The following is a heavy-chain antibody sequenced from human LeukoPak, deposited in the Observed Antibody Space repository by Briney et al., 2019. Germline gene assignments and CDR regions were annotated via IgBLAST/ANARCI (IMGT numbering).Heavy chain of an antibody. CDR3: ARDRSKVWFGELLYPLDY. CDR1: GFTFSSYS. D-gene: IGHD3-10*01. V-gene: IGHV3-21*01. CDR2: ISSSSSYI. Sequence: GGSLRLSCAASGFTFSSYSMNWVRQAPGKGLEWVSSISSSSSYIYYADSVKGRFTISRDNAKNSLYLQMNSLRAEDTAVYYCARDRSKVWFGELLYPLDYWGQGTLVTVSS. J-gene: IGHJ4*02.